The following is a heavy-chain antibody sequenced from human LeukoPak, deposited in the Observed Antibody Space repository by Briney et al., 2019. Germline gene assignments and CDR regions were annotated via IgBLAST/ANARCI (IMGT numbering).Heavy chain of an antibody. CDR2: ISYDGSNK. CDR1: GFTFSSYS. Sequence: GGSLRLSCAASGFTFSSYSMNWVRQAPGKGLEWVAVISYDGSNKYYADSVKGRFTISRDNSKNTLYLQMNSLRAEDTAVYYCAKEAGIAAAGLTFNYFDYWGQGTLVTVSS. V-gene: IGHV3-30*18. CDR3: AKEAGIAAAGLTFNYFDY. D-gene: IGHD6-13*01. J-gene: IGHJ4*02.